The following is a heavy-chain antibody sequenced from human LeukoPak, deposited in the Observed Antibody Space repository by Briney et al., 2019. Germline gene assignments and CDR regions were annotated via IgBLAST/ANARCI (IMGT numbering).Heavy chain of an antibody. Sequence: KTSETLSLTCTVSGGSISSSSYYWGWIRQPPGKGLEWIGSIYYSGSTYYNPSLKSRVTISVDTSKNQFSLKLSSVTAADTAVYYCARVMVRGVTLVDPWGQGTLVTVSS. CDR3: ARVMVRGVTLVDP. D-gene: IGHD3-10*01. J-gene: IGHJ5*02. CDR1: GGSISSSSYY. CDR2: IYYSGST. V-gene: IGHV4-39*07.